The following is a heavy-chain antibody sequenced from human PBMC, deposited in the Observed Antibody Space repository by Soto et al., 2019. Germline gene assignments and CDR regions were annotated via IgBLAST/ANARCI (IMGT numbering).Heavy chain of an antibody. J-gene: IGHJ4*02. CDR3: TRLQQAAPRYSIGSYSQFDH. D-gene: IGHD3-22*01. CDR2: IRSKNYGGTK. CDR1: GFTFVGYG. Sequence: GGALRLSCTSSGFTFVGYGVRWFLQAPGHXLXXVSFIRSKNYGGTKEQAAYVKGRFRISRDHSKSIAYLQINSLKIHDTAAYFCTRLQQAAPRYSIGSYSQFDHWGPGTLVTVSS. V-gene: IGHV3-49*03.